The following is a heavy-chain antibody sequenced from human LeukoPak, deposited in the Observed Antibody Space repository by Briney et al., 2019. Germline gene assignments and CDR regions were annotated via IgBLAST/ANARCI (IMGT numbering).Heavy chain of an antibody. V-gene: IGHV1-69*04. Sequence: ASVKVSCKASEGTYSSYAISWRRQAPGQGLEWMGRIIPILGIANYAQKFQGRVTITADKSTSTAYMELSSLRPEDTAVYYCASAWRVYTGYDYRYYFDYWGQGTLVTVSS. D-gene: IGHD5-12*01. CDR1: EGTYSSYA. J-gene: IGHJ4*02. CDR2: IIPILGIA. CDR3: ASAWRVYTGYDYRYYFDY.